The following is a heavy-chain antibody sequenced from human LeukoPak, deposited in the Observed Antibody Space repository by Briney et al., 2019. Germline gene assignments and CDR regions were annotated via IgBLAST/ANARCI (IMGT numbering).Heavy chain of an antibody. CDR2: IRYDGSNK. Sequence: GGSLRLSCAASGFTFSSYGMHWVRQAPGKGLEWVAFIRYDGSNKYYADSVKGRFTISRDNSKNTLYLQMNSLRAEDTAVYYCARGFYMVRGVARANFDYWGQGTLVTVSS. D-gene: IGHD3-10*01. CDR3: ARGFYMVRGVARANFDY. CDR1: GFTFSSYG. V-gene: IGHV3-30*02. J-gene: IGHJ4*02.